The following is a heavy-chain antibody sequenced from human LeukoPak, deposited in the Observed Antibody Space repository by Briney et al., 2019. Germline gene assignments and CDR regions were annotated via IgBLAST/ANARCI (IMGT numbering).Heavy chain of an antibody. CDR3: ARQTYYYDSSGHPYWYFDL. J-gene: IGHJ2*01. Sequence: PSETLSLTCTVSGVSISSSSYYGGWIRQPPGKGLEWIGTIYYSGSTYYNPSLKSRLTMSVDTAKNQFSLKLSSVTVADTAIYYCARQTYYYDSSGHPYWYFDLWGRGTLVTVSS. V-gene: IGHV4-39*01. D-gene: IGHD3-22*01. CDR1: GVSISSSSYY. CDR2: IYYSGST.